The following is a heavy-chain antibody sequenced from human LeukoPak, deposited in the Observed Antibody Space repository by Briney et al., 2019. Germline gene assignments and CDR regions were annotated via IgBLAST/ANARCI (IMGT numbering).Heavy chain of an antibody. CDR3: ARHYIVDTAMVRWNWIDP. CDR1: GFTFSSYS. J-gene: IGHJ5*02. V-gene: IGHV3-21*01. Sequence: GGSLRLSCAASGFTFSSYSMNWVRQAPGKGLEWVSSISSSSSYIYYADSVKGRFTISRDNAKNSLYLQMNSLRAEDTAAYYCARHYIVDTAMVRWNWIDPWGQGTLVTVSS. D-gene: IGHD5-18*01. CDR2: ISSSSSYI.